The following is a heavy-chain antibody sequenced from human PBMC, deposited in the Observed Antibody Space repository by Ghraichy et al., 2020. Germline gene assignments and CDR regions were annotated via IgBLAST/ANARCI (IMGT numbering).Heavy chain of an antibody. J-gene: IGHJ4*02. CDR2: IWYDGSTQ. Sequence: GGSLRLSCAASEFTFSSYGMHWVRQAPGKGLEWVAVIWYDGSTQYYADSVKGRFTISRDNSKNTLYLQMNSLRDEDTAVYYCARDGHGSGSYCPYWGQGTLVTVSS. D-gene: IGHD3-10*01. CDR3: ARDGHGSGSYCPY. CDR1: EFTFSSYG. V-gene: IGHV3-33*01.